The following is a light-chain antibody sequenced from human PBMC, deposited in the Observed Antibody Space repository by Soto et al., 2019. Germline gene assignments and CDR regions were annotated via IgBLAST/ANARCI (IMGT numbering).Light chain of an antibody. J-gene: IGLJ1*01. V-gene: IGLV2-14*01. CDR2: EVT. CDR1: SSDVGGYDF. Sequence: QSALTQPASVSGSPGQSITISCTGTSSDVGGYDFVSWYQHHPGKAPKLMIYEVTNRHSGVSTRFSGSKSGNTASLTISGLQPEDEADDYCSSYTSSSTLGVFGTGTKLTVL. CDR3: SSYTSSSTLGV.